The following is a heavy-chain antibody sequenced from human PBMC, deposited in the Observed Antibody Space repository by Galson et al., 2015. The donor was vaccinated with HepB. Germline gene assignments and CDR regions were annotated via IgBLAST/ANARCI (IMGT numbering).Heavy chain of an antibody. CDR1: GYTLTELS. CDR2: FDPKDGET. J-gene: IGHJ5*02. V-gene: IGHV1-24*01. Sequence: SVKVSCKVSGYTLTELSMHWVRQAPGKGLEWMGGFDPKDGETIYAQKFQGRVTMTEDTSTDTAYMELSSLRSEDTAVYYCARDKDGDYGDYVNHGWFDPWGQGTLVTVSS. CDR3: ARDKDGDYGDYVNHGWFDP. D-gene: IGHD4-17*01.